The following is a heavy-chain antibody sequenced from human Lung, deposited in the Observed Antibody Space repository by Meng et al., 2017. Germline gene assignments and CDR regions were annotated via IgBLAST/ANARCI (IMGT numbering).Heavy chain of an antibody. Sequence: SETLSLTCTVSGGSMGSHYWSWIRQPAGKALEWIGRIFPSGSTNYKPSLRSRATMSVDTSRSQFSLKLTSVTAADTAVYYCARESDRVTTMIDYWGQGTLVTGAS. D-gene: IGHD5-12*01. V-gene: IGHV4-4*07. CDR2: IFPSGST. CDR1: GGSMGSHY. J-gene: IGHJ4*02. CDR3: ARESDRVTTMIDY.